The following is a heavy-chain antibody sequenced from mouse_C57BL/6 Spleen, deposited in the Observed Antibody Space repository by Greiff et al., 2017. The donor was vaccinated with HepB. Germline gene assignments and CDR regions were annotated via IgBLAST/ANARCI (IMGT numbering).Heavy chain of an antibody. J-gene: IGHJ2*01. CDR3: ARVGNYVLDY. D-gene: IGHD2-1*01. CDR1: GYTFTSYW. Sequence: VKLQQPGAELVMPGASVKLSCKASGYTFTSYWMHWVKQRPGQGLEWIGEIDPSDSYTNYNQKFKGKSTLTVDKSSSTAYMQLSSLTSEDSAVYYCARVGNYVLDYWGQGTTLTVSS. V-gene: IGHV1-69*01. CDR2: IDPSDSYT.